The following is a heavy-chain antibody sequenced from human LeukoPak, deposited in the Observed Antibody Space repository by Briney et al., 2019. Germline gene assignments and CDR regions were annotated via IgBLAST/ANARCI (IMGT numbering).Heavy chain of an antibody. D-gene: IGHD3-3*01. CDR2: ISGSGGST. V-gene: IGHV3-23*01. Sequence: GGSLRLSCEASGFSFYDYAMSWVRQAPGKGLEWGSAISGSGGSTYYADSVKGRFTISRDNSKNTLYLQMNSLRDEDTAVYYCAKDPPYDFWSGSSHAFDIWGQGTMVTVSS. CDR3: AKDPPYDFWSGSSHAFDI. J-gene: IGHJ3*02. CDR1: GFSFYDYA.